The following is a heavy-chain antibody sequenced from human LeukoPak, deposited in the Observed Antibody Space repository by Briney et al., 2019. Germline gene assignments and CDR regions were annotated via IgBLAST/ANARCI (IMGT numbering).Heavy chain of an antibody. Sequence: GGSLRLSCAASGFTFRNYCLGWVRQAPGKGLEWVANVIQDGSQKYHVDSVKGRLSISRDNAKNSLYLQMNSLGAEDTAMYYCARIGSETYHDAFDLWGQGTMVTVFS. D-gene: IGHD3-10*01. CDR1: GFTFRNYC. CDR3: ARIGSETYHDAFDL. CDR2: VIQDGSQK. J-gene: IGHJ3*01. V-gene: IGHV3-7*03.